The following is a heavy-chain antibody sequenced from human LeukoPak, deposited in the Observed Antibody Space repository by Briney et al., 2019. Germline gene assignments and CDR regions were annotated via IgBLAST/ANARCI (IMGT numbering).Heavy chain of an antibody. Sequence: SETLSLTCAVYGGSFSGYYWSWIRQPPGKGLEWIGEINHSGSTNYNPSLESRVTISVDTSKNQFSLKLSSVTAADTAVYYCARAPTDMTLRRTNWFDPWGQGTLVTVSS. CDR2: INHSGST. CDR1: GGSFSGYY. CDR3: ARAPTDMTLRRTNWFDP. J-gene: IGHJ5*02. V-gene: IGHV4-34*01. D-gene: IGHD4-17*01.